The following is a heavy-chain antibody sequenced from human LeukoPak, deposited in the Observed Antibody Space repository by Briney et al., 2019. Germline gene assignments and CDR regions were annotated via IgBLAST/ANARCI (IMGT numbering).Heavy chain of an antibody. J-gene: IGHJ4*02. CDR1: ESTFSTYA. Sequence: SGGSLRPSCAASESTFSTYAMHWVRQAPGKGLEWVAVIWYDGSNKYYADSVKGRFTISRDNSKNTLYLQMNSLRAEDTAVYYCAREASLAALDYWGQGTLATVSS. CDR3: AREASLAALDY. CDR2: IWYDGSNK. D-gene: IGHD6-6*01. V-gene: IGHV3-33*01.